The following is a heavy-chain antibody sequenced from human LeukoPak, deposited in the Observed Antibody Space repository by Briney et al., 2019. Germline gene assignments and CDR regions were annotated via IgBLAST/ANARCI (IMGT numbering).Heavy chain of an antibody. CDR3: ARTGELSAALDY. Sequence: PGRSLRLSCAASGFTFSDYGMHWVRQAPGKGLEWGAVIWYDGRNQWYADSVKGRFTISRDNSQNTLYLQMNSLRAEDTAVYYCARTGELSAALDYWGQGTLVTVSS. CDR1: GFTFSDYG. D-gene: IGHD3-16*02. J-gene: IGHJ4*02. V-gene: IGHV3-33*01. CDR2: IWYDGRNQ.